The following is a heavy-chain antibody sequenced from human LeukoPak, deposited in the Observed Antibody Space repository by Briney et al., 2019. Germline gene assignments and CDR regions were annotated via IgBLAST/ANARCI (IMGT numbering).Heavy chain of an antibody. CDR1: GFTFSSYW. CDR3: ARYGSRPLLRLNWFDT. V-gene: IGHV3-7*01. J-gene: IGHJ5*02. CDR2: IKQDGSEK. Sequence: GGSLRLSCAASGFTFSSYWMSWVRQAPGKGLEWVANIKQDGSEKYYVDSVKGRFTISRDNAKNSLYLQMNSLRAEDTAVYYCARYGSRPLLRLNWFDTWGQGTLVTVSS. D-gene: IGHD3-3*01.